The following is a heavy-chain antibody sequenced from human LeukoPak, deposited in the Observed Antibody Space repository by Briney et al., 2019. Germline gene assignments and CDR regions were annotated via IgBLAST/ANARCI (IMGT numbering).Heavy chain of an antibody. V-gene: IGHV4-59*01. D-gene: IGHD2-21*01. CDR2: IYYSGST. CDR1: GFTFSSYW. CDR3: AREHVAGFDY. J-gene: IGHJ4*02. Sequence: GSLRLSCAASGFTFSSYWMSWVRQAPGKGLEWIGYIYYSGSTNYNPSLKSRVTISVDTSKNQFSLKLSSVTAADTAVYYCAREHVAGFDYWGQGTLVTVSS.